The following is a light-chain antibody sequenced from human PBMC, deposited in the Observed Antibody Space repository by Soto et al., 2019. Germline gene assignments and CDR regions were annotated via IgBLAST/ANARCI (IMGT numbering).Light chain of an antibody. CDR1: RTDVDGYDY. V-gene: IGLV2-14*03. CDR2: DVY. Sequence: QSVLTQPASVSGSPGQSIAISCTGVRTDVDGYDYVSWYQQHPGQAPQLLIYDVYNRPSGVPHRFSGSKSGDTASLTISGLQAEVEAHYYCTSYTSSTPFYVFRTGTKVTVL. CDR3: TSYTSSTPFYV. J-gene: IGLJ1*01.